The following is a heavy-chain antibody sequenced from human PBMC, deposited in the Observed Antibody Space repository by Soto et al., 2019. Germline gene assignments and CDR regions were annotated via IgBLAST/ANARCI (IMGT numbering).Heavy chain of an antibody. CDR3: AYGDDFWSGPALYYYGMDV. CDR2: IIPIFGTA. Sequence: GASVKVSCKASGGTFSSYAISWVRQAPGQGLEWMGGIIPIFGTANYAQKFQGRVTITADESTSTAYMELSSLRSEDTAVYYCAYGDDFWSGPALYYYGMDVWGQGTTVTVSS. V-gene: IGHV1-69*13. J-gene: IGHJ6*02. D-gene: IGHD3-3*01. CDR1: GGTFSSYA.